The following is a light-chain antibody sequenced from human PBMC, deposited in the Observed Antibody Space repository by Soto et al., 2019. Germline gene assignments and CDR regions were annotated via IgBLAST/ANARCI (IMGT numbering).Light chain of an antibody. V-gene: IGKV3D-20*02. Sequence: EIVLTQSPATLSLSPGERATLSCRASQSVSGSYLAWYQQKPGQAPRLLIYGASSRATGIPDRFSGSGSGTDFTLTISSLEPEDFAVYYCQQRSNWPQITFGQGTRLEIK. CDR2: GAS. CDR3: QQRSNWPQIT. CDR1: QSVSGSY. J-gene: IGKJ5*01.